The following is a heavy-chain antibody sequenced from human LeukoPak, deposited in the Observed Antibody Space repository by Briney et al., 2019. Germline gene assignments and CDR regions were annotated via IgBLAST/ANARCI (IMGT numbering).Heavy chain of an antibody. CDR2: IYHSGST. Sequence: NSSGTLSLTCAVSGGSISSSNWWSWVRQPPGKGLEWIGEIYHSGSTNYNPSLKSRVTISEDKSKNQFSLKLSSVTAADTAVYYCARGARRYSSGWYVYGYWGQGTLVTVSS. V-gene: IGHV4-4*02. CDR1: GGSISSSNW. D-gene: IGHD6-19*01. J-gene: IGHJ4*02. CDR3: ARGARRYSSGWYVYGY.